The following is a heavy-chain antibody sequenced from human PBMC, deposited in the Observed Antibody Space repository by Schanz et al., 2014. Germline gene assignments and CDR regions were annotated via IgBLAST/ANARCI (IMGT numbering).Heavy chain of an antibody. J-gene: IGHJ3*02. CDR2: IYYSGST. CDR1: GYSINTSDW. Sequence: QVQLQESGPGLVKPSDTLSLTCAVSGYSINTSDWWGWIRQPPGKGLEWIGYIYYSGSTYYNPSPKSRFTMSWDTSKNHFSLKLRLVTAVDTAVYYCASKGLTTDAFDIWGQGTMVTVSS. V-gene: IGHV4-28*07. CDR3: ASKGLTTDAFDI. D-gene: IGHD2-8*01.